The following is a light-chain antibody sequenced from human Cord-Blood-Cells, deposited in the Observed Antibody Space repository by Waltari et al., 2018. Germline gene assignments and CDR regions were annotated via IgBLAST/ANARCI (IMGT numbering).Light chain of an antibody. V-gene: IGLV2-14*01. CDR2: DVS. J-gene: IGLJ3*02. Sequence: QSALTQPASVSGSPGQSITISCTGTSSDVGGYNYVSWYQQHPGKAPKLMIYDVSNRPSGVSNRFSGLKAGNTASLTISGLQAEDEADYYCSSYTSSSTYWVFGGGTKLTVL. CDR1: SSDVGGYNY. CDR3: SSYTSSSTYWV.